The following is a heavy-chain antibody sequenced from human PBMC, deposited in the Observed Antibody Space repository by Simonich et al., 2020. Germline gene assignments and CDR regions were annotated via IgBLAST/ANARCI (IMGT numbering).Heavy chain of an antibody. CDR3: ARDAAGDY. CDR2: ISSSSRYI. CDR1: GFTFSSYS. D-gene: IGHD6-13*01. Sequence: EVQLVESGGGLVKPGGSLRLSCAASGFTFSSYSMNWVRQATEKGLELVSSISSSSRYISYADSVKGRFTISRDNAKTSLYLQMNSLRAEDTAVYYCARDAAGDYWGQGTLVTVSS. V-gene: IGHV3-21*01. J-gene: IGHJ4*02.